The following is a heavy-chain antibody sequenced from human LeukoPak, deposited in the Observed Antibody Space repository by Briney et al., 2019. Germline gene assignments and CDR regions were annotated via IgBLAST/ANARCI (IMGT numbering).Heavy chain of an antibody. J-gene: IGHJ4*02. CDR1: GYTFTSYG. CDR3: ARVVGDYVWGSYRYTGFDY. CDR2: ISAYNGNT. Sequence: ASVKVSCKASGYTFTSYGTSWVRQAPGQGLEWMGWISAYNGNTNYAQKLQGRVTMTTDTSTSTAYMELRSLRSDDTAVYYCARVVGDYVWGSYRYTGFDYWGQGTLVTVSS. V-gene: IGHV1-18*01. D-gene: IGHD3-16*02.